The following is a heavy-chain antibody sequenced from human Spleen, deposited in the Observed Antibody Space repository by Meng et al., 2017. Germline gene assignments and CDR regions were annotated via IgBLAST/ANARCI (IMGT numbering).Heavy chain of an antibody. D-gene: IGHD1-26*01. CDR1: GYTFTDSY. CDR3: AGAHNSGAYCPDDY. Sequence: QLVQSGAEVRKPGASVKISCKVSGYTFTDSYMHWVQQAPGKGLEWMGLVDPEDGETIYAEKFQGRVTITADTSTDTAYMELSSLRFDDTAVYYCAGAHNSGAYCPDDYWGQGTLVTVSS. J-gene: IGHJ4*02. V-gene: IGHV1-69-2*01. CDR2: VDPEDGET.